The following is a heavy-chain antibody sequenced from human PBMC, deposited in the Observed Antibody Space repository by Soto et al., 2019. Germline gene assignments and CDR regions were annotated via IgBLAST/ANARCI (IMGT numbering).Heavy chain of an antibody. CDR2: ISSSSSTI. CDR3: ARELQLGYCSGGSCYAVGAFDI. Sequence: VGSLRLSCAASGFTFSSYSMNWVRQAPGKGLEWVSYISSSSSTIYYADSVKGRFTISRDNAKNSLYLQMNSLRDEDTAVYYCARELQLGYCSGGSCYAVGAFDIWGQGTMVTVSS. D-gene: IGHD2-15*01. CDR1: GFTFSSYS. J-gene: IGHJ3*02. V-gene: IGHV3-48*02.